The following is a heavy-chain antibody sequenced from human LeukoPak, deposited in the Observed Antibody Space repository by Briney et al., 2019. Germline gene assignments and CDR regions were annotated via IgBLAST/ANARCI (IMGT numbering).Heavy chain of an antibody. Sequence: PGGSLRLSCAASGFTFSSYSMNWVRQAPGKGLEWVSSISSSSSYIYYADSVKGRFTIPRDNAKNSLYLQMNSLRAEDTAVYYCARDLSYGMNMPEGYWGQGTLVTVSS. D-gene: IGHD5-18*01. J-gene: IGHJ4*02. CDR1: GFTFSSYS. CDR2: ISSSSSYI. CDR3: ARDLSYGMNMPEGY. V-gene: IGHV3-21*01.